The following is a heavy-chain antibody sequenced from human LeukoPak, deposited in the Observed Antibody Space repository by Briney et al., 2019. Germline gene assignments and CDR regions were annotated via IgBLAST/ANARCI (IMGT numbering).Heavy chain of an antibody. CDR2: VNYGGRT. V-gene: IGHV4-39*01. CDR3: ARHSGLGVVSPYFDY. D-gene: IGHD2-21*01. CDR1: GASISSSGHD. J-gene: IGHJ4*02. Sequence: SETLSLTCTVSGASISSSGHDWGWIRQPPGKGLEWIGTVNYGGRTHYNPSLKSRVTMSVDTSKSQFSLNLNSVTAADTAVYYCARHSGLGVVSPYFDYWGQGTLVTVSS.